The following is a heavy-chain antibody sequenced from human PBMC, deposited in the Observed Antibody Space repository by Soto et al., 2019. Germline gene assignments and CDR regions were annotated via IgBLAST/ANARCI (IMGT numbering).Heavy chain of an antibody. CDR3: ARRIVATGTRVGYYGMDV. V-gene: IGHV5-51*01. Sequence: GESLKISCKGSGYSFTSYWIGWVRQMPGKGLEWVGIIYPGDSDTRYSPSFQGHVTISADKSISTAYLQWSSLKASDTAMYYCARRIVATGTRVGYYGMDVWGQGTTVTVSS. CDR1: GYSFTSYW. D-gene: IGHD5-12*01. J-gene: IGHJ6*02. CDR2: IYPGDSDT.